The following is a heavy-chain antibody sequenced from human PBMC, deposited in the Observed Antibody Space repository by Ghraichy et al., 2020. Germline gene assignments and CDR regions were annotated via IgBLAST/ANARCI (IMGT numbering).Heavy chain of an antibody. CDR2: IYWDDDK. CDR3: AHRLEHSYDSRDYRRQFDF. J-gene: IGHJ4*02. CDR1: GFSLSSSGVG. D-gene: IGHD3-22*01. V-gene: IGHV2-5*02. Sequence: SGPTLVKPTQTLTLTCTYSGFSLSSSGVGVGWIRQAPGKALEWLALIYWDDDKRYSPSLKSRLTVTMDTSKNQVVLTMTNMDPVDTGTFYCAHRLEHSYDSRDYRRQFDFWGPGTLVTVSS.